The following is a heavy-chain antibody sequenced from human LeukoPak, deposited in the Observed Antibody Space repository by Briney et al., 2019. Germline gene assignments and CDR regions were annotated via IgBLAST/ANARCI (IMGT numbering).Heavy chain of an antibody. CDR2: INHRGST. J-gene: IGHJ3*02. CDR3: ARHTRAVDTATTYDAFDI. D-gene: IGHD1-1*01. Sequence: SETLSLTCEVYGGPLSGYQWTWIRQAPGQGLEWIGEINHRGSTNYNPPLKSRLTIVVDTSRNQVSLDLSSVTAADTAVYYCARHTRAVDTATTYDAFDIWGQGTLVTVST. V-gene: IGHV4-34*01. CDR1: GGPLSGYQ.